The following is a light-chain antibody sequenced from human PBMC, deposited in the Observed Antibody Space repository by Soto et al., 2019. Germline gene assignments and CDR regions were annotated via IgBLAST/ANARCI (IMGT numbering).Light chain of an antibody. J-gene: IGKJ1*01. V-gene: IGKV1-39*01. CDR2: ATS. CDR3: QQGYSSRWT. CDR1: QNIRSY. Sequence: DIQMTQSPSSLSASVGDRVTITCQASQNIRSYLNWYQQKPGKAPQLLIYATSSLQTGVPSRFSASGSGTDCSLVISDLQPEDSATYYCQQGYSSRWTSGRGTKVEI.